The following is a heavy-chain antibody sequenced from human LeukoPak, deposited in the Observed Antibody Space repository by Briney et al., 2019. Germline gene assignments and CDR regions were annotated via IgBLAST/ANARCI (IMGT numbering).Heavy chain of an antibody. J-gene: IGHJ1*01. V-gene: IGHV3-74*01. CDR2: NNTDGSST. CDR1: GFTFSSYW. D-gene: IGHD6-13*01. CDR3: ARDEGLAHSSSWSEYFQH. Sequence: PGGSLRLSCAASGFTFSSYWMHWVRQAPGKGLVWVSRNNTDGSSTSYADSVKGRFTISRDNAKNTLYLQMNSLRAEDTAVYYCARDEGLAHSSSWSEYFQHWGQGTLVTVSS.